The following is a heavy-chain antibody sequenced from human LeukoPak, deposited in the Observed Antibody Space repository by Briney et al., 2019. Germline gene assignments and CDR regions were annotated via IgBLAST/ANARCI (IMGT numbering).Heavy chain of an antibody. Sequence: PSETLSLTCTVSGGSISSYYWSWIRQPPGKGLEWIGYIYYSGSTNYNPSLKSRVTISVDTSKNQFSLKLSSVTAADTAVYYCARGSIVVVPAAWFDPWGQGTLVTVSS. J-gene: IGHJ5*02. V-gene: IGHV4-59*01. CDR3: ARGSIVVVPAAWFDP. D-gene: IGHD2-2*01. CDR2: IYYSGST. CDR1: GGSISSYY.